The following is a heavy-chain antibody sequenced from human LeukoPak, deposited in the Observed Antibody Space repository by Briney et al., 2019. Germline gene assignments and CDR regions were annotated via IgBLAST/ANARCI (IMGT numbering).Heavy chain of an antibody. D-gene: IGHD1-14*01. V-gene: IGHV1-2*02. CDR3: ARTETEDFAY. J-gene: IGHJ4*02. CDR2: INPNSGGT. CDR1: GYTFTSYG. Sequence: ASVKVSCKASGYTFTSYGISWVRQAPGQGLEWMGWINPNSGGTNYAQKFQGRVTMTRDTSISTAYMELSRLRSDDTAVYYCARTETEDFAYWGQGTLVTVSS.